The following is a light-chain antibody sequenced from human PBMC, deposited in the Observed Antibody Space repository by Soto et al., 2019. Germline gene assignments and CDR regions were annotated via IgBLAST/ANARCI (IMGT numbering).Light chain of an antibody. Sequence: QSALTQPVSVSGSPGQSITISCTGTSSDVGGYNYVSWYQQHPGKGPKLLIYEVNNRPSGVSNRFSGSKSGNTASLTISGLQAEDEADYYCNSYTSSSTRVFGGGTKLTVL. CDR1: SSDVGGYNY. CDR2: EVN. J-gene: IGLJ2*01. CDR3: NSYTSSSTRV. V-gene: IGLV2-14*01.